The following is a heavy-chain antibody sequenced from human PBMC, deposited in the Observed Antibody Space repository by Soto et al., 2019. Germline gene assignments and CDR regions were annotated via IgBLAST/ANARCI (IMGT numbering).Heavy chain of an antibody. V-gene: IGHV3-53*01. J-gene: IGHJ3*01. D-gene: IGHD1-1*01. Sequence: DVQLVESGGGLIQPGESLRLSCAAFGLTVSGKKYVAWVRQAPGKGLEWVSALYDVDGSFYADYVQGRFTTSSDSSKTTVYLQMNGLRPDDTAVYYCASWHEREHAYDVWGQGTTVTVSS. CDR3: ASWHEREHAYDV. CDR2: LYDVDGS. CDR1: GLTVSGKKY.